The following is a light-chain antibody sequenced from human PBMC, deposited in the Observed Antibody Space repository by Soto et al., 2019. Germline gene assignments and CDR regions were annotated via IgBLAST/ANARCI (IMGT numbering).Light chain of an antibody. J-gene: IGKJ1*01. CDR1: QSVLYSSNNKNY. Sequence: DIVMTQSPDSLAVSLGERATINCKSSQSVLYSSNNKNYLAWYQQKPGQPPKALIYWASTRESVVPDRFSSSGSGTDFTLTISSLQAEDVAVYYCQQYYTTPWTFGQGTKVEIK. CDR2: WAS. V-gene: IGKV4-1*01. CDR3: QQYYTTPWT.